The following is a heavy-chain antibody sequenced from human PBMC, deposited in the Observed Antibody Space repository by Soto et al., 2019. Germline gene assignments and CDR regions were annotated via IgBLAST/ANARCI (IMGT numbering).Heavy chain of an antibody. CDR1: GYTLTELS. D-gene: IGHD2-2*01. CDR3: ATGGLVVVPAATHEGGMDV. Sequence: GASVKVSCKVSGYTLTELSMHWVRQAPGKGLEWMGGFDPEDGETIYAQKFQGRVTMTEDTSTDTAYMELSSLRSEDTAVYYCATGGLVVVPAATHEGGMDVWGQGTTVTVSS. V-gene: IGHV1-24*01. CDR2: FDPEDGET. J-gene: IGHJ6*02.